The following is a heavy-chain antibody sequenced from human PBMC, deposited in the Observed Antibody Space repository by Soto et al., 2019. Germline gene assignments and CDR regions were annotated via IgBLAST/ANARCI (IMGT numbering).Heavy chain of an antibody. CDR3: ARGPDR. CDR1: GDVISSYY. CDR2: THYSGST. J-gene: IGHJ5*02. V-gene: IGHV4-59*12. Sequence: SETLSLTCSVSGDVISSYYWSWVRQPPGKGLEWIGYTHYSGSTNYNPSIKSRGTISVDTSKHQFSLNVISVTAADTAVYYCARGPDRWGQGTLVTVSS.